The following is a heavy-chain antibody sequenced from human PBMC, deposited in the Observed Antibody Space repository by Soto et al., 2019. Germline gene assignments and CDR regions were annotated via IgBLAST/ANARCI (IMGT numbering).Heavy chain of an antibody. D-gene: IGHD6-19*01. Sequence: GGSLRLSCAASGFAFSTFSMNWVRQAPGKGLEWVSSIDTRSDIYYADSVKGRFTISRDNAKNSLSLQMNSLRAEDPGVYYCAREETGWFDFWGLGILVTVSS. J-gene: IGHJ4*02. CDR3: AREETGWFDF. CDR1: GFAFSTFS. CDR2: IDTRSDI. V-gene: IGHV3-21*01.